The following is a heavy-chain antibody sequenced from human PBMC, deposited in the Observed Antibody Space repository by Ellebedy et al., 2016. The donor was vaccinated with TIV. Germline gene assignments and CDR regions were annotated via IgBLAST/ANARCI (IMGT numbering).Heavy chain of an antibody. D-gene: IGHD6-13*01. V-gene: IGHV3-48*01. CDR2: ISSSSSTI. J-gene: IGHJ4*02. Sequence: PGGSLRPSCAASGFTFSSYSMNWVRQAPGKGLEWVSYISSSSSTIHYADAVKGRFTISRDNAENSLYLQMNSLKAEDTAVYYCARLGVIAAAGASDYWGQGTLVIVSS. CDR3: ARLGVIAAAGASDY. CDR1: GFTFSSYS.